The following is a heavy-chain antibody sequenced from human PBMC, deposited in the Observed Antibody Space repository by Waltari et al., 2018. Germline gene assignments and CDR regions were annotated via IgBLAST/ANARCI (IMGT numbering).Heavy chain of an antibody. CDR2: ISGSGGST. V-gene: IGHV3-23*01. CDR3: AKVNSGYDTYYYYGMDV. J-gene: IGHJ6*02. Sequence: EVQLLESGGGLVQPGGSLRLSCAASGFTFSSYAMSWVRQAPGKGLEWVSAISGSGGSTNYADSVKGRFTISRDNSKNTLYLQMNSLRAEDTAVYYCAKVNSGYDTYYYYGMDVWGQGTTVTVSS. CDR1: GFTFSSYA. D-gene: IGHD5-12*01.